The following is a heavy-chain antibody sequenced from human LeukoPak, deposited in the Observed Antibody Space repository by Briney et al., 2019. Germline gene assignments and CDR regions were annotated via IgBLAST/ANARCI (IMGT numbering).Heavy chain of an antibody. D-gene: IGHD2-15*01. Sequence: PSQTLSLTCTVSGGSISSGGYYWSWIRQHPGKGLEWIGYIYYSGSTYYNPSLKSRVTISVDTSKNQFSLKLSSVTAADTAVHYCARDCSGGSCYSGDAFDIWGQGTMVTVSS. V-gene: IGHV4-31*03. J-gene: IGHJ3*02. CDR1: GGSISSGGYY. CDR2: IYYSGST. CDR3: ARDCSGGSCYSGDAFDI.